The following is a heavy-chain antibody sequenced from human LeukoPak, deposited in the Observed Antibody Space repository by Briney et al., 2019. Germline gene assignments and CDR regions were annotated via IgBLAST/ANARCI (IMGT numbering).Heavy chain of an antibody. D-gene: IGHD3-22*01. J-gene: IGHJ4*02. CDR1: GGSFSGYY. V-gene: IGHV4-34*01. CDR2: INHSGST. CDR3: ARGRGYYDSSGYYRY. Sequence: SETLSLTCAAYGGSFSGYYWSWIRQPPGKGLEWIGEINHSGSTNYNPSLKSRVTISVDTSKNQFSLKLSSVTAADTAVYYCARGRGYYDSSGYYRYWGQGTLVTVSS.